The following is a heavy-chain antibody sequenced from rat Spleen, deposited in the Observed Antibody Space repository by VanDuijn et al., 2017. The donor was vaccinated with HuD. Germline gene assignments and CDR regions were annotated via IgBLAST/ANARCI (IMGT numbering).Heavy chain of an antibody. J-gene: IGHJ4*01. V-gene: IGHV2-32*01. CDR1: GFSLTNYG. CDR3: AREGLPGYNGRAMDA. Sequence: QVQLKESGPGLVQPSQTLSLTCTVSGFSLTNYGVTWVRQPPGKGLEWMGVMWSDGDTSYNSALKSRLSISRDTSKSQVFLKMSSLQTEDTATYYCAREGLPGYNGRAMDAWGQGASVTVSS. D-gene: IGHD1-4*01. CDR2: MWSDGDT.